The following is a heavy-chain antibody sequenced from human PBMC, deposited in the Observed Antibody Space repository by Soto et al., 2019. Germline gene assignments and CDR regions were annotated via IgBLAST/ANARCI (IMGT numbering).Heavy chain of an antibody. CDR3: AKDHKGGSSGWYLHYSYYATDV. J-gene: IGHJ6*02. Sequence: GGSLRLSCAASGFTFSSYGMHWVRQAPGKGLEWVAVIWYDGSNKYYADSVKGRFTISRDNSKNTLYLQMNSLRAEDTAVYYCAKDHKGGSSGWYLHYSYYATDVWGQGTTVTVFS. D-gene: IGHD6-19*01. CDR2: IWYDGSNK. CDR1: GFTFSSYG. V-gene: IGHV3-33*06.